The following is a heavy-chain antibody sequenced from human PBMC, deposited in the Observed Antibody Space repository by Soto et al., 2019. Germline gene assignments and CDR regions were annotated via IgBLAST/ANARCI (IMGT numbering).Heavy chain of an antibody. CDR3: ARDKRDLRFLEWSYYFDY. CDR1: GFTFSNYA. V-gene: IGHV3-30-3*01. J-gene: IGHJ4*02. D-gene: IGHD3-3*01. CDR2: ISYDGSNK. Sequence: QVQLVESGGGVVQPGRSLRLSCAPSGFTFSNYAMHWVRQAPGKGLEWVAVISYDGSNKYYADSVKGRFTISRDNSNNTLQLQMNSLRAEDTAVYYCARDKRDLRFLEWSYYFDYWGQGTLVTVSS.